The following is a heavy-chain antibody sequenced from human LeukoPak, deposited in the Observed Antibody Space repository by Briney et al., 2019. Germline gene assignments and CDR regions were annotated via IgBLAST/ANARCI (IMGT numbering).Heavy chain of an antibody. J-gene: IGHJ4*02. CDR1: GGSISSGGYS. CDR2: IYHSGST. Sequence: SETLSLTCAVSGGSISSGGYSWSWIRQPPGKGLEWVGYIYHSGSTYYNPSLKSRVTISVDRSKNQFSLKLSSVTAADTAVYYCACGGYYTHYVSAGADYWGQGTLVTVSS. D-gene: IGHD3-3*01. V-gene: IGHV4-30-2*01. CDR3: ACGGYYTHYVSAGADY.